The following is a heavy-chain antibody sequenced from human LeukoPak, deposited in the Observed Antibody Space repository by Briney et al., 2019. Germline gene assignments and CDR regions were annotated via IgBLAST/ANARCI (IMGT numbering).Heavy chain of an antibody. CDR3: ARGLARSSLPPHRKDLSYLDH. CDR2: VNSNKNT. V-gene: IGHV4-34*01. CDR1: DGSFSGYY. Sequence: SETLSLTCAVYDGSFSGYYWTWIRQPPGKGLEWIGEVNSNKNTKYNSSLKSRVTISVDTSKNQFSLRLTSVTAADTAVYYCARGLARSSLPPHRKDLSYLDHWGQGTLVTVSS. D-gene: IGHD6-6*01. J-gene: IGHJ4*02.